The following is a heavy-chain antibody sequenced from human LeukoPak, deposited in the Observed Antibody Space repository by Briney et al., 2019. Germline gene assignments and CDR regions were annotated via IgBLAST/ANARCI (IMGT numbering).Heavy chain of an antibody. J-gene: IGHJ4*02. V-gene: IGHV3-30-3*01. CDR2: ISYDGSNK. Sequence: GRSLRLSCAASGFSFSSYDMHWVRQAPGKGLEWVAVISYDGSNKYYADSVKGRFTISRDNSKNTLYLQMNSLRAEDTAVYYCARDDHSSCDYWGQGTLVTVSS. D-gene: IGHD6-6*01. CDR3: ARDDHSSCDY. CDR1: GFSFSSYD.